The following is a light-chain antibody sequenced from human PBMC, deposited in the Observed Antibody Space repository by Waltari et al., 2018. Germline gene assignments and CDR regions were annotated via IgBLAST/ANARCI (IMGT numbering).Light chain of an antibody. Sequence: VMTQSPATLSLFPGERALLSGWASQSIETNLAWFQPKPGQAPRLLISGASTRATNVPTRFSGSGSGTAFTLTISSLQSEDFAVYYCQQYNNWPPWTFGPGTKVEIK. CDR1: QSIETN. J-gene: IGKJ1*01. CDR3: QQYNNWPPWT. CDR2: GAS. V-gene: IGKV3-15*01.